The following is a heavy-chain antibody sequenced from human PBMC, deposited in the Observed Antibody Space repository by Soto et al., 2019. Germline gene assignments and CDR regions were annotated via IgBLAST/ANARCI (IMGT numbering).Heavy chain of an antibody. J-gene: IGHJ6*02. D-gene: IGHD2-2*01. V-gene: IGHV1-18*01. CDR3: ARLYCSSTSCDSYYGIDA. CDR2: ISAYNGNT. CDR1: GYSFTSYG. Sequence: GASVKVSCKASGYSFTSYGISWVRQAPGQGLEWMGLISAYNGNTNYAQKLQGRVTMTTDTSTSTAYMQLRSLRSDDTAVYYCARLYCSSTSCDSYYGIDAWGQGTTVTVSS.